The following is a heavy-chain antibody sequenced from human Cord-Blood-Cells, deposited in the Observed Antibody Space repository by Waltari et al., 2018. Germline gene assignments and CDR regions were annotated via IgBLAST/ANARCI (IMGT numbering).Heavy chain of an antibody. J-gene: IGHJ6*02. Sequence: QVQLQESGPGLVKPSETLSLTCTVPGGSISSYSLSWIRPPAGKGLEWIGRIYTSGSNNYNPSLKSRVTMSVDTSKNQFSLKLSSVTAADTAVYYCARQAGDYYYYGMDVWGQGTTVTVSS. CDR2: IYTSGSN. D-gene: IGHD4-17*01. CDR1: GGSISSYS. V-gene: IGHV4-4*07. CDR3: ARQAGDYYYYGMDV.